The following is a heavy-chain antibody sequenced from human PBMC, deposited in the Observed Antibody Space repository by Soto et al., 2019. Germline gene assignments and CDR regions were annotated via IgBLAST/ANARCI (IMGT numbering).Heavy chain of an antibody. CDR3: ARVGLLVRGIRVNYFDY. D-gene: IGHD3-10*01. CDR1: GYTFTDYF. J-gene: IGHJ4*02. Sequence: QVQLVQSGAEVRKPGASVKVSCKASGYTFTDYFLHWVRQAPGQGLEWMGWSNPNSGGATYAQKFQCRVTMTRDTSITTAYMEVNRLQSDDTAVYYCARVGLLVRGIRVNYFDYWGQGTLVTASS. V-gene: IGHV1-2*02. CDR2: SNPNSGGA.